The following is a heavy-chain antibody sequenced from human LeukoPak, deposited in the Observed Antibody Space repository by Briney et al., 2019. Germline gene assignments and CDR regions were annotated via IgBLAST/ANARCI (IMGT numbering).Heavy chain of an antibody. CDR2: ISAYNGNT. Sequence: ATVKVSCKASGYTFTSYGISWVRQAPGQGLEWMGWISAYNGNTNYAQKLQGRVTMTTDTSTSTAYMELRSLRSDDTAVYYCARERETDWSRWFDPWGQGTLVTVSS. V-gene: IGHV1-18*01. D-gene: IGHD1-1*01. CDR1: GYTFTSYG. J-gene: IGHJ5*02. CDR3: ARERETDWSRWFDP.